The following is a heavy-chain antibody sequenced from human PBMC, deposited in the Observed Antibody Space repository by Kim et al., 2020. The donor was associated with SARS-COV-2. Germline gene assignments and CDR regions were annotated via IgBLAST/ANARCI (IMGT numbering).Heavy chain of an antibody. CDR3: ARQLPYRLYYDYVWRDAFDI. CDR2: INHSGST. Sequence: SETLSLTCAVYGGSFSGYYWSWIRQPPGKGLEWIGEINHSGSTNYNPSLKSRVTISVDTSKNQFSLKLSSVTAADTAVYYCARQLPYRLYYDYVWRDAFDIWGQGTMVTVSS. CDR1: GGSFSGYY. V-gene: IGHV4-34*01. D-gene: IGHD3-16*01. J-gene: IGHJ3*02.